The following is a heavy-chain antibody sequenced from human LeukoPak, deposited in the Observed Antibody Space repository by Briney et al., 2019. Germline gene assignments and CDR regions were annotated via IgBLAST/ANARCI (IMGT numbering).Heavy chain of an antibody. CDR1: GGSISSGSYY. CDR2: IYTSGST. D-gene: IGHD3-9*01. Sequence: SETLSLTCTVSGGSISSGSYYWSWIRQPAGKGLEWIGRIYTSGSTNYNPSLKSRCTISLDTSKNQFSMKLSSVTAADTAVYYCARGVAYYDILTGYTDKYYFDYWGQGTLVTVSS. V-gene: IGHV4-61*02. CDR3: ARGVAYYDILTGYTDKYYFDY. J-gene: IGHJ4*02.